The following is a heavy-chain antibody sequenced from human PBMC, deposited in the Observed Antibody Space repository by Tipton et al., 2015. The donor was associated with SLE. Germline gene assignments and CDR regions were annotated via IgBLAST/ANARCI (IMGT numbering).Heavy chain of an antibody. V-gene: IGHV4-34*01. Sequence: LVKPTETLSLTCAVYGASFSGYYWTWIRQAPGKGLEWIGEINHGGGTHYNPSLKSRVSILIDTSENHFSPKLTSVTAADTAVYYCARIPAVAGTGVAYWGQGTLVTVSS. D-gene: IGHD6-19*01. CDR1: GASFSGYY. CDR2: INHGGGT. J-gene: IGHJ4*02. CDR3: ARIPAVAGTGVAY.